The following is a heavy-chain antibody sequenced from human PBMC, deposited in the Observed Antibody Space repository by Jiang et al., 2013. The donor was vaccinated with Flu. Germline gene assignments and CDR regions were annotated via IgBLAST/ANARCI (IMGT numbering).Heavy chain of an antibody. V-gene: IGHV4-59*01. D-gene: IGHD3-22*01. CDR1: GGSISSYY. CDR2: IYYSGST. Sequence: GSGLVKPSETLSLTCTVSGGSISSYYWSWIRQPPGKGLEWIGYIYYSGSTNYNPSLKSRVTISVDTSKNQFSLKLSSVTAADTAVYYCARDDSGLLPGMDVVGQRDHGHRL. J-gene: IGHJ6*04. CDR3: ARDDSGLLPGMDV.